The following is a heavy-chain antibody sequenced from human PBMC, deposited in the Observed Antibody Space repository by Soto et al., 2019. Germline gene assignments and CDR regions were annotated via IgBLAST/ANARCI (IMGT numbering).Heavy chain of an antibody. D-gene: IGHD2-15*01. CDR3: ERGGICSGGSCNYYYYYGMDV. CDR1: GGTFSSYA. J-gene: IGHJ6*02. CDR2: IIPILGIA. V-gene: IGHV1-69*10. Sequence: ASVKVSCKASGGTFSSYAISWVRQAPGQGLEWMGGIIPILGIANYAQKFQGRVTITADKSTSTAYMELSSLRSEDTAVYYCERGGICSGGSCNYYYYYGMDVWGQGTTVTVSS.